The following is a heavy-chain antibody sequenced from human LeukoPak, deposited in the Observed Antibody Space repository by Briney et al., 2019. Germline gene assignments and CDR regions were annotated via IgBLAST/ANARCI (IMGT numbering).Heavy chain of an antibody. J-gene: IGHJ5*02. V-gene: IGHV3-7*01. D-gene: IGHD3-9*01. CDR2: IKQDGSEK. CDR3: AREGRYFDWLSEGWFDP. Sequence: GGSLRLSCAASGFTFSSYWMSWVRQAPGKGLEWVANIKQDGSEKYYVDSVKGRFTISRDNAKNSLYLQMNSLRAEDTAVYYCAREGRYFDWLSEGWFDPWGQGTLVTVSS. CDR1: GFTFSSYW.